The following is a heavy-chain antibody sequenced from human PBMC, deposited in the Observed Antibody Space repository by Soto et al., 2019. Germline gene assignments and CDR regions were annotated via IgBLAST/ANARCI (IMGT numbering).Heavy chain of an antibody. D-gene: IGHD3-16*01. CDR3: AKDGGGGLQNY. J-gene: IGHJ4*02. Sequence: EVQLLESGGGLVQPGGSLRLSCAASGFTFSSYAMSWVRQAPGKGLEWVSAISGSGGSTYYADSVKGRFTISRDNSKNPLYLKRNSLRAEDRAVNYWAKDGGGGLQNYWGQGTLVTVSS. V-gene: IGHV3-23*01. CDR1: GFTFSSYA. CDR2: ISGSGGST.